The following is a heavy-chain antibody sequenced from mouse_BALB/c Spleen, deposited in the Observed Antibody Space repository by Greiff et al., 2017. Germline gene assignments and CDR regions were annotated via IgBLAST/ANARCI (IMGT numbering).Heavy chain of an antibody. D-gene: IGHD2-1*01. V-gene: IGHV5-17*02. CDR1: GFTFSSFG. CDR3: ARGGNYVGYAMDY. J-gene: IGHJ4*01. Sequence: EVMLVESGGGLVKPGGSRKLSCAASGFTFSSFGMHWVRQAPEKGLEWVAYISSGSSTIYYADTVKGRFTISRDNPKNTLFLQMTSLRSEDTAMYYCARGGNYVGYAMDYWGQGTSVTVSS. CDR2: ISSGSSTI.